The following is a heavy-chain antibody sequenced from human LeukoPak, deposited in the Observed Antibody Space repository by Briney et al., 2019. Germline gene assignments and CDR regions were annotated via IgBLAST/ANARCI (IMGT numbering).Heavy chain of an antibody. V-gene: IGHV1-69*13. J-gene: IGHJ4*02. Sequence: SVKVSCKASGGTFSSYAISWVRQAPGQGLEWMGRIIPIFGTANYAQKFQGRVTITADESTSTAYMELSSLRSEDTAVYYCVRALRYYSDSSGYAFDYWGQGTLVTVSS. CDR2: IIPIFGTA. D-gene: IGHD3-22*01. CDR3: VRALRYYSDSSGYAFDY. CDR1: GGTFSSYA.